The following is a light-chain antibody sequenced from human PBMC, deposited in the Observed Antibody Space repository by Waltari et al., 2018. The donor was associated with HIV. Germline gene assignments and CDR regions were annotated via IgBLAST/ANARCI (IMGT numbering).Light chain of an antibody. CDR2: WAS. Sequence: DIVMTQSPASLLVSLGERAAINCKSSQSIFYNSNSKNYLAWYQQKPGQPPRLLIYWASTRESGVPDRFSGSGSGTDFTLTISSLQAEDVAVYYCQQYYSTPLTFGQGTKVEIK. CDR3: QQYYSTPLT. J-gene: IGKJ1*01. CDR1: QSIFYNSNSKNY. V-gene: IGKV4-1*01.